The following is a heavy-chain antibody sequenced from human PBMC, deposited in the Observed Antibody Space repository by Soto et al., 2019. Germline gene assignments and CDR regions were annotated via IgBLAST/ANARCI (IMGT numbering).Heavy chain of an antibody. CDR3: ARVLGTTVVTPRQFDP. CDR2: IYSGGSR. J-gene: IGHJ5*02. CDR1: GFTFSSYA. V-gene: IGHV3-23*03. Sequence: AGGSLRLSCAASGFTFSSYAMSWVRQAPGKGLEWVSVIYSGGSRYYADSVKGRFTISRDNSKNSLYLQMNSLRAEDTAVYYCARVLGTTVVTPRQFDPWGQGTLVTVSS. D-gene: IGHD1-7*01.